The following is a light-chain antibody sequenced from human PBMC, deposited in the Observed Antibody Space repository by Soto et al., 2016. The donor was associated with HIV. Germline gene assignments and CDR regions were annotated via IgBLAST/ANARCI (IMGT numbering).Light chain of an antibody. J-gene: IGLJ3*02. Sequence: SYELTQSPSVSVAPGKTARITCGGNDIGSESVHWYQQKPGQAPVLLIYDDNDRPSGIPERFSGSNSGNTATLTISRVEVGDEADYYCQVWLSSSDHWVFGGGTKLTVL. CDR3: QVWLSSSDHWV. V-gene: IGLV3-21*04. CDR1: DIGSES. CDR2: DDN.